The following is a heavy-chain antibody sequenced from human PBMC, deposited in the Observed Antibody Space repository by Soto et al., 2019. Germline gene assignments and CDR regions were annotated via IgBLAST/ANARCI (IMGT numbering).Heavy chain of an antibody. CDR3: ARDGYCSGGSCYSVPVFDY. J-gene: IGHJ4*02. Sequence: QVQLVESGGGVVQPGRSLRLSCAASGVTFSSYGIHWVRQAPDKGQEMVSVIWYDGSNKYYADSVKGRFTISRDNSKNTLYLQMNSLRADDTAVYYCARDGYCSGGSCYSVPVFDYWGQGTLVTVSS. D-gene: IGHD2-15*01. V-gene: IGHV3-33*01. CDR1: GVTFSSYG. CDR2: IWYDGSNK.